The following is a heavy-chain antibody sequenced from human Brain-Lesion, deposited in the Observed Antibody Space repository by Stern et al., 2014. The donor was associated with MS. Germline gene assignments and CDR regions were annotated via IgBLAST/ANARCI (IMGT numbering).Heavy chain of an antibody. Sequence: VQLVESGPGLVKPSQTLSLSCTVSGGSISSGGYYWSWIRQPAGKGLEWIGRIFNSGSTSYTPPLKSRVTISIDTSKTQFSLRLNPMTAADTAVYYCARGRVVPGFQYYATDVWGQGTTVIVSS. V-gene: IGHV4-61*02. J-gene: IGHJ6*02. CDR2: IFNSGST. D-gene: IGHD2-2*01. CDR3: ARGRVVPGFQYYATDV. CDR1: GGSISSGGYY.